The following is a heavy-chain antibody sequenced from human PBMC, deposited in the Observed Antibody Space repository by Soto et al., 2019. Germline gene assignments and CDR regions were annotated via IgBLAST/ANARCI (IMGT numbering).Heavy chain of an antibody. Sequence: SKEPGVRITCNYMRSVRHATEQGLEWKGIIDPSGGSTSYAQKFQGRVTMTRDTSTSTVYMELSSLRSEDTAVYYCASDLLRVNDYFSYAMDAWGQAPTVYVSS. CDR2: IDPSGGST. V-gene: IGHV1-46*01. CDR3: ASDLLRVNDYFSYAMDA. CDR1: GVRITCNY. J-gene: IGHJ6*02.